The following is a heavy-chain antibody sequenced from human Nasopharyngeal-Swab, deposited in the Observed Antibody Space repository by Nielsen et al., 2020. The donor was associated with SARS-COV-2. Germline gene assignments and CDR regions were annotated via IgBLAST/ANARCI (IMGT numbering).Heavy chain of an antibody. Sequence: SETLSLTCAVSGGSISSYYWSWIRQPPGKGLEWIGYIYYSGSTNYNPSLKSRVTISVDTSKNQFSLKLSSVTAADMAVYYCARDLITAAGRDWFDPWGQGTLVTVSS. CDR2: IYYSGST. V-gene: IGHV4-59*01. CDR3: ARDLITAAGRDWFDP. CDR1: GGSISSYY. D-gene: IGHD6-13*01. J-gene: IGHJ5*02.